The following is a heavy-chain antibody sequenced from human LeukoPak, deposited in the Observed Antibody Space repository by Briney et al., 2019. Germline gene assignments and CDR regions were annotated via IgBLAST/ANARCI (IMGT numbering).Heavy chain of an antibody. CDR3: ARDRQGSGPRPPETNWFDP. CDR2: ISTYNGNT. V-gene: IGHV1-18*01. D-gene: IGHD1-14*01. J-gene: IGHJ5*02. CDR1: GYTFTSYG. Sequence: ASVKVSCKASGYTFTSYGITWVRQAPGQGLEWMGWISTYNGNTIYARNLQGRITMTTDTFTSTAYMEVTSLISDDTAVYYCARDRQGSGPRPPETNWFDPWDQGTLVTVSS.